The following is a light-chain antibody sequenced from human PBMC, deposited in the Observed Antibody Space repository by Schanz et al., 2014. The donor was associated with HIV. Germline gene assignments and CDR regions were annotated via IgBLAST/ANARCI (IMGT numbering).Light chain of an antibody. CDR2: DVS. J-gene: IGLJ2*01. V-gene: IGLV2-14*01. Sequence: QSALTQPPSASGSPGQSVTISCTGTSADVGGYDYVSWYQQHPGKAPKLMIYDVSNRPSGISYRFSGSKSGNTASLTISGLQAEDEGDYYCSSYTSTNTLVVFGGGTKVTVL. CDR1: SADVGGYDY. CDR3: SSYTSTNTLVV.